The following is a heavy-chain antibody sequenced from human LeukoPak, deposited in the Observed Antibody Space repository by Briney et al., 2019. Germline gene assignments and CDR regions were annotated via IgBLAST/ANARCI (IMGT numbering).Heavy chain of an antibody. CDR2: IYTSGST. CDR3: ARDGYDILTGYRWFDP. D-gene: IGHD3-9*01. Sequence: SETLSLTCTVSGGSISSYYWSWIRQPAGKGLEWIWRIYTSGSTNYNPSLKSRVTMSVDTSKNQFSLKLSSVTAADTAVYYCARDGYDILTGYRWFDPWGQGTLVTVSS. V-gene: IGHV4-4*07. CDR1: GGSISSYY. J-gene: IGHJ5*02.